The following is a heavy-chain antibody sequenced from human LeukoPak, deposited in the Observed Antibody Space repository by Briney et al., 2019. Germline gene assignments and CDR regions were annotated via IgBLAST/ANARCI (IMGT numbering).Heavy chain of an antibody. CDR1: GFTFSGCS. Sequence: GGSLRLSCAASGFTFSGCSLSWVSQAPGKGLEWVATINELGTMTYYDDSVKGRFTISRDNAKNSLYLEMSSLRAEDTTVYYCARLLGTGTTFDYWGQGTLVTVSS. D-gene: IGHD1/OR15-1a*01. V-gene: IGHV3-7*01. CDR3: ARLLGTGTTFDY. J-gene: IGHJ4*02. CDR2: INELGTMT.